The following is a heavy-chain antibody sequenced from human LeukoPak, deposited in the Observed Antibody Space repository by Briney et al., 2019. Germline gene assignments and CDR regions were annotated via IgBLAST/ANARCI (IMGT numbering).Heavy chain of an antibody. V-gene: IGHV5-51*01. Sequence: GESLKISCKGSGYSFTSYWIGWVRQMPGKGLEWMGIIYPGDSDTRYSPSFQGQVTISADKSISTAYLQWSSLEASDTAMYYCARYGYYYDSSGYYTLFDYWGQGTLVTVSS. D-gene: IGHD3-22*01. CDR1: GYSFTSYW. CDR2: IYPGDSDT. CDR3: ARYGYYYDSSGYYTLFDY. J-gene: IGHJ4*02.